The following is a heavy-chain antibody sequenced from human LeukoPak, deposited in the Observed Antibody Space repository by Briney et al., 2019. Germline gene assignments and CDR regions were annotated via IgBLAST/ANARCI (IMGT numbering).Heavy chain of an antibody. CDR2: IMPISGTA. Sequence: ASVKVSCKASGGTFSSYAISWVRQAPGQGLEWMGGIMPISGTANYAQKFQGRVTITADKPTNTAYMELSSLRSEDTAVYYCASGRTDIVVVPATLRNYYFDYWGQGTLVTVSS. D-gene: IGHD2-2*01. CDR3: ASGRTDIVVVPATLRNYYFDY. J-gene: IGHJ4*02. V-gene: IGHV1-69*06. CDR1: GGTFSSYA.